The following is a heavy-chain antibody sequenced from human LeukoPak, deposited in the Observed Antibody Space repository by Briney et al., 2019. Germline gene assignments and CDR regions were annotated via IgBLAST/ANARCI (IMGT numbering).Heavy chain of an antibody. D-gene: IGHD6-13*01. CDR3: AKDLGSSSWYGDRFDY. Sequence: GGSLRLSCAASGFTFSSYGMHWVRQAPGKGLEWVAVISYDGSNKYYADSVRGRFTISRDNSKNTLYLQMNSLRAEDTAVYYCAKDLGSSSWYGDRFDYWGQGTLVTVSS. CDR1: GFTFSSYG. V-gene: IGHV3-30*18. CDR2: ISYDGSNK. J-gene: IGHJ4*02.